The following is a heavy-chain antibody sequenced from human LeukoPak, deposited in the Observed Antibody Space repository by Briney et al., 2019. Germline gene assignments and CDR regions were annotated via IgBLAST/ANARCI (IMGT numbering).Heavy chain of an antibody. J-gene: IGHJ4*02. Sequence: PGGSLRLSCAASGFTFSSYAMSWVRQAPGKGLEWVSAISGSGGSTYYADSVKGRFTISRDNSKDTLYLQMNSLRAEDTAVYYCAKVLLWELDPSDYWGQGTLVTVSS. D-gene: IGHD1-26*01. CDR2: ISGSGGST. CDR3: AKVLLWELDPSDY. CDR1: GFTFSSYA. V-gene: IGHV3-23*01.